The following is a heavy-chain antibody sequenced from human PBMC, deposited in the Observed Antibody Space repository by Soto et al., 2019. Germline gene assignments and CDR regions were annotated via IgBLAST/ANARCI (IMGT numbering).Heavy chain of an antibody. CDR2: INPNSGGA. Sequence: GLAKVSCRASGCTFKGYYMHWVPQASGQGLGCMGWINPNSGGANYAQKFQGWVSMNRGTSTRTAHMELCRLRYVDTCLYYSALLPYCSSTCCYLGARDYWGQGTQVTVSS. V-gene: IGHV1-2*04. CDR1: GCTFKGYY. D-gene: IGHD2-2*01. CDR3: ALLPYCSSTCCYLGARDY. J-gene: IGHJ4*02.